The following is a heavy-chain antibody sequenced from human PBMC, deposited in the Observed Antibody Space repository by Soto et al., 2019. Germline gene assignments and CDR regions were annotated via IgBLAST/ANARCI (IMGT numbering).Heavy chain of an antibody. Sequence: ASVKVSCKASGYTYTSYDINWVRQATGQGLEWMGWMNPNSGNTVYAQKFQGRVTMTRNTSISTAYMELRSLRSDDTAVYYCARVDSSSWYDGYYYYGMDVWG. CDR1: GYTYTSYD. CDR2: MNPNSGNT. CDR3: ARVDSSSWYDGYYYYGMDV. J-gene: IGHJ6*02. V-gene: IGHV1-8*01. D-gene: IGHD6-13*01.